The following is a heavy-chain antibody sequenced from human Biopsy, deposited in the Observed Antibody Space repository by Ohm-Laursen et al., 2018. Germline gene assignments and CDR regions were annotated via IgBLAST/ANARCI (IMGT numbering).Heavy chain of an antibody. Sequence: TLSLTCTVSGGSISSGFYYWSWIRQPPGKGLEWIGHVHYSGSTNYNPSLKSRVTISVDTSKNQFSLRLNSVTAADTAVYYCARATNSTGWPYYYFYGMDVWGQGTTVTVSS. CDR1: GGSISSGFYY. CDR3: ARATNSTGWPYYYFYGMDV. J-gene: IGHJ6*02. CDR2: VHYSGST. D-gene: IGHD2/OR15-2a*01. V-gene: IGHV4-61*01.